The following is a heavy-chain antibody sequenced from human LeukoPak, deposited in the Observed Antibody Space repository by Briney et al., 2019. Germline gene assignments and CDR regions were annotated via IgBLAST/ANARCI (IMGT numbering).Heavy chain of an antibody. J-gene: IGHJ4*02. CDR1: GFTFSSYW. CDR2: INSDGSST. D-gene: IGHD3-10*01. Sequence: GGSLRPSCAASGFTFSSYWMHWVRQAPGKGLVWVSRINSDGSSTSYADSVKGRFTISRDNAKNTLYLQMNSLRAEDTAVYYCARVPYYYGSGSYYPYFDYWGQGTLVTVSS. V-gene: IGHV3-74*01. CDR3: ARVPYYYGSGSYYPYFDY.